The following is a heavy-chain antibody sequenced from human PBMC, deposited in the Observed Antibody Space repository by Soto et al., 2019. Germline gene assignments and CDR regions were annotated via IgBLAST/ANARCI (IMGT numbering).Heavy chain of an antibody. V-gene: IGHV4-31*03. J-gene: IGHJ4*02. CDR1: GVSINNGGYY. D-gene: IGHD3-10*01. CDR2: IFYTGNT. CDR3: ARAGLVRGAADY. Sequence: QVQLQESGPGLVKPSQTLSLTCTVSGVSINNGGYYWTWIRQHPGKGLEWIGYIFYTGNTYYNPSLRSRVTILAEKSQNQFSLKLTAVTAADTAVYYCARAGLVRGAADYWGQGTLVTVSS.